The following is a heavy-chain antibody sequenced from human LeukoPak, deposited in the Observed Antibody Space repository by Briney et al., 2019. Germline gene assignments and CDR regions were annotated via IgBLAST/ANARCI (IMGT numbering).Heavy chain of an antibody. V-gene: IGHV4-31*03. D-gene: IGHD2-15*01. CDR3: ARVCVDYYYGMDV. Sequence: SEALSLTCTVSGVSISSGGYYWSWIRQHPGKGLEWIGYIYYSGSTYYNPSLKSRVTISVDTSKNQFSLKLSSVTAADTAVYYCARVCVDYYYGMDVWGQGTTVTVSS. CDR1: GVSISSGGYY. J-gene: IGHJ6*02. CDR2: IYYSGST.